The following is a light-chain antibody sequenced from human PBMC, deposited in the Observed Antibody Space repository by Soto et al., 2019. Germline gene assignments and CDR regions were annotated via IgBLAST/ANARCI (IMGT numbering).Light chain of an antibody. Sequence: DVQMTQSPSSLSASLGDSVTITCRASQSVTWYLNWYQQKPGKAPKLLIYTASTLQSGVPSRFSGTGSGTDFSLTISSLQPEDFATYYCQQTSSAPLTFGGGTKVDIK. CDR2: TAS. CDR1: QSVTWY. CDR3: QQTSSAPLT. J-gene: IGKJ4*01. V-gene: IGKV1-39*01.